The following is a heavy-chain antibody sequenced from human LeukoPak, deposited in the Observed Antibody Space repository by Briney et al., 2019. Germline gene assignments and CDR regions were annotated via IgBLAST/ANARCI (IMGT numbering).Heavy chain of an antibody. D-gene: IGHD2-15*01. CDR3: ARDRGPYCSGGSCYNY. J-gene: IGHJ4*02. V-gene: IGHV3-48*01. CDR2: ISSSSSTI. CDR1: GFTFSSYS. Sequence: GGSLRLSCAASGFTFSSYSMNWVRQAPGKGLEWVSYISSSSSTIYYADSVKGRFTISRGNAKNSLYLQMNSLRAEDTAVYYCARDRGPYCSGGSCYNYWGQGTLVTVSS.